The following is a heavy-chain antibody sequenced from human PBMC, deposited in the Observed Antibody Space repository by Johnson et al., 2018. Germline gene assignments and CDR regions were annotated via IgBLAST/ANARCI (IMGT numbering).Heavy chain of an antibody. Sequence: QVQLQESGGGVVQPGRSLRLSCAASGFTFSSHAMHWVRQAPGTGLGWVAVISHDGHSQYYADSVTGRSTLSSYDSKNTLNLQMNSLRPEDTAVYFCGRGYGGTYGRLDPWGPGTLVTVSS. CDR2: ISHDGHSQ. CDR3: GRGYGGTYGRLDP. J-gene: IGHJ5*02. CDR1: GFTFSSHA. V-gene: IGHV3-30*03. D-gene: IGHD5-12*01.